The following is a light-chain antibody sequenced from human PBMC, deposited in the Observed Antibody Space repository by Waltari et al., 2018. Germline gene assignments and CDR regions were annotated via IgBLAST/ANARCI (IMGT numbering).Light chain of an antibody. Sequence: QPVLTQPPSSSASPGESARPTCTLPRDINAGDFNIYCSKQNPGSPPSFLLYYKSDSEKPQGSGVPSRFSGSKDASANAGILLISGLQSEDEADYYCMFWPSNVWVFGGGTKLTVL. CDR1: RDINAGDFN. V-gene: IGLV5-37*01. J-gene: IGLJ3*02. CDR3: MFWPSNVWV. CDR2: YKSDSEK.